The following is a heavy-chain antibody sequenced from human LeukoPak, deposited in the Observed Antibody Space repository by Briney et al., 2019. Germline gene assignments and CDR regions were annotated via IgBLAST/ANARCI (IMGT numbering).Heavy chain of an antibody. CDR1: GYTFSDYY. CDR2: INPNSGGT. Sequence: ASVKVSCKASGYTFSDYYIHWVRQAPGQGLEWMGWINPNSGGTNYAQKFQGRVTMTRDTSISTAYMELSRLRSDDTAVYYCAREYSSSSFFGYWGQGTLVTVSS. CDR3: AREYSSSSFFGY. V-gene: IGHV1-2*02. J-gene: IGHJ4*02. D-gene: IGHD6-6*01.